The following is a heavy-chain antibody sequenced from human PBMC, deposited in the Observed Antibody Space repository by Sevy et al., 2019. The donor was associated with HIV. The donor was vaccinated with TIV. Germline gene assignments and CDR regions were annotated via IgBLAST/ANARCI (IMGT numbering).Heavy chain of an antibody. J-gene: IGHJ5*02. Sequence: SETLSLTSTVSGGSISSYYWSWIRQPARKGPEGIGRIYTSGSTNYNPSLKSRVTMSVDTSKNQFSLKLSSVTAADTAVYYCATGQNPNWFDPWGQGTLVTVSS. CDR1: GGSISSYY. CDR2: IYTSGST. CDR3: ATGQNPNWFDP. V-gene: IGHV4-4*07.